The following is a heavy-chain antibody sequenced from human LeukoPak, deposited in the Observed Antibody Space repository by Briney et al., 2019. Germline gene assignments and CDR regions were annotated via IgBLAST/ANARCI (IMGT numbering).Heavy chain of an antibody. Sequence: ASVKVSCKAPGYTFTSYGISWVRQAPGQGLEWMGWISAYNGNTNYAQKLQGRVTMTTDTSTSTAYMELRSLRSDDTAVYYCARNVPDFWSGYPRAPDYWGQGTLVTVSS. J-gene: IGHJ4*02. CDR2: ISAYNGNT. D-gene: IGHD3-3*01. V-gene: IGHV1-18*01. CDR3: ARNVPDFWSGYPRAPDY. CDR1: GYTFTSYG.